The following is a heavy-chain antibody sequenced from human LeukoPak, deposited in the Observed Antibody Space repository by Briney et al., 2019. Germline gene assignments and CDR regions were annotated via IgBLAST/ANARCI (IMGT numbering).Heavy chain of an antibody. V-gene: IGHV3-74*01. CDR2: IKSDGSSI. J-gene: IGHJ4*02. CDR1: GFTFSSYW. Sequence: PGGSLRLSCAASGFTFSSYWMHWVRQAPGKGLVWVSHIKSDGSSITYADSVKGRFTIARDNAKNTLYLQMNSLRAEDTAVYYCARGRDSSGYNSYFDYWGQGTLVTVSS. CDR3: ARGRDSSGYNSYFDY. D-gene: IGHD3-22*01.